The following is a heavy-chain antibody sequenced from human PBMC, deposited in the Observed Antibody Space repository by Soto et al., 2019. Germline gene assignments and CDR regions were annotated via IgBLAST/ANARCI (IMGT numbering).Heavy chain of an antibody. J-gene: IGHJ1*01. CDR1: GYTFTHYH. Sequence: AAVEAFFKASGYTFTHYHVYWLRHAPGRELEWLGMINPSGGSTNYVQNLQARVTMTRDTTTKTVLMELSSLRSEHTTANHCARGASSSRGYSRLLKHWGQGSLVTV. CDR2: INPSGGST. CDR3: ARGASSSRGYSRLLKH. D-gene: IGHD1-26*01. V-gene: IGHV1-46*01.